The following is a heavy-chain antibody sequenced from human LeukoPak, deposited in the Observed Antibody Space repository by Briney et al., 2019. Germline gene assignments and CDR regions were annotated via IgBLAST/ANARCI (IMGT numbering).Heavy chain of an antibody. CDR2: IYPGDSDI. CDR3: ARLAMESGDDYDYRWFDP. V-gene: IGHV5-51*01. CDR1: GYSFTSYW. J-gene: IGHJ5*02. D-gene: IGHD5-24*01. Sequence: GESLKISCKGSGYSFTSYWIGWVRQMPGKGLECMGIIYPGDSDIRYSPSFQGQVTISADKSIATAYLQWSSLKASDSAMYYCARLAMESGDDYDYRWFDPWGQGTLVIVSS.